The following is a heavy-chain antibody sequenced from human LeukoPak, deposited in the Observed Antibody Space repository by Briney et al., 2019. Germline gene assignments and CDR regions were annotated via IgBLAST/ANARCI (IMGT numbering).Heavy chain of an antibody. J-gene: IGHJ4*02. Sequence: GGSLRLSCVASGFTFSDYAMSWVRQAPGKGLEWVSAISGTGGSTWYADSVKGRVTISRDNSKNTLYLQMNSLRAEDTAVYYCAKDSYDSSGSRYDYWGQGTLVTVSS. CDR3: AKDSYDSSGSRYDY. D-gene: IGHD3-22*01. CDR1: GFTFSDYA. V-gene: IGHV3-23*01. CDR2: ISGTGGST.